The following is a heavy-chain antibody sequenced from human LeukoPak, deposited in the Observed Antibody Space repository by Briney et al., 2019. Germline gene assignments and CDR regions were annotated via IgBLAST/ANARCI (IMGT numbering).Heavy chain of an antibody. V-gene: IGHV4-39*01. CDR2: IFCSGSA. D-gene: IGHD2-15*01. CDR1: GDSISSTNY. J-gene: IGHJ5*02. Sequence: PSETLSLTCIVSGDSISSTNYWAWIRQPPGKGLEWIGMIFCSGSAYYTPSLRGRVTLSVDTSRNQFSLKLSSVTAADTAVYYCARGPPHYCSGGSCLVDPWGQGTLVTVSS. CDR3: ARGPPHYCSGGSCLVDP.